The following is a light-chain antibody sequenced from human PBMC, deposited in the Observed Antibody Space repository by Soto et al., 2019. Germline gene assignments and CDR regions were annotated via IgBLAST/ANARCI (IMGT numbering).Light chain of an antibody. CDR3: SSYTSSSTVV. V-gene: IGLV2-14*01. Sequence: QSGLTQPASVSGSPGQSITISCTGTSSDVGGYNYVSWYQQHPGEAPKLMIYDVSNRPSGVSNRFSGSKSGNTASLTISGLQAEDEADYYCSSYTSSSTVVFGGGTQLTVL. J-gene: IGLJ2*01. CDR2: DVS. CDR1: SSDVGGYNY.